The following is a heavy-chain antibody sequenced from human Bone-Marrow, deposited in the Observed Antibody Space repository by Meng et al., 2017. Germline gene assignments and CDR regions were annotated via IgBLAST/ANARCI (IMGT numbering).Heavy chain of an antibody. Sequence: SETLSLTCTVSGGSISSGCYYWSWHRQPAGKGLEWIGRIYTSGSTNYNPSLKSRVTISVDTSKNQFSLKLSSVTAADTAVYYCARDSPVVGANLYFYYGMDVWGQGTTVTVSS. CDR1: GGSISSGCYY. J-gene: IGHJ6*02. CDR2: IYTSGST. D-gene: IGHD1-26*01. V-gene: IGHV4-61*02. CDR3: ARDSPVVGANLYFYYGMDV.